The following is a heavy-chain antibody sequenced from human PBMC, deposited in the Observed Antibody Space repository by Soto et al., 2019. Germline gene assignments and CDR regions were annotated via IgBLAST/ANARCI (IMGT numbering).Heavy chain of an antibody. Sequence: SLRLSCAASGFTFDDYAMHWVRQAPGKGLEWVSGINWNSVNIGYADSVKGRFTISRDNVKNSLYLQMNSLRAEDTALYYCAKEHDHSSGWSEDFLDYWGKRTLVTVSS. V-gene: IGHV3-9*01. J-gene: IGHJ4*02. CDR3: AKEHDHSSGWSEDFLDY. CDR1: GFTFDDYA. D-gene: IGHD6-19*01. CDR2: INWNSVNI.